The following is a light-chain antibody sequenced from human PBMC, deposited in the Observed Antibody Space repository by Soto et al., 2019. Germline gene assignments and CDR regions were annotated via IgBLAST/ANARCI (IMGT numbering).Light chain of an antibody. J-gene: IGLJ1*01. CDR2: EVS. V-gene: IGLV2-14*01. Sequence: QSALTQPASVSGSPGQSITISCTGTSSDVGGYDYVSWYQLHPGKAPKLMVFEVSNRPSGVSYRFSASKSGNTASLTISGLQAEAEADYFCSSYSISTAYLFGTGTKVTVL. CDR3: SSYSISTAYL. CDR1: SSDVGGYDY.